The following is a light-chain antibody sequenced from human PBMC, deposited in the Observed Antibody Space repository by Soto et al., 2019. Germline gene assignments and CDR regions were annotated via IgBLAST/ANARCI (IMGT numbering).Light chain of an antibody. J-gene: IGKJ3*01. Sequence: EIVLTQSPATLSLSPGERATLSCRATQIVSSYLAWYQQKPGQAPRLLIYDASNRATGIPARFSGSGSGTDFTLTISSLEPEDFAVYYCQQRSNWPPRFTFGPGTKVDIK. CDR2: DAS. V-gene: IGKV3-11*01. CDR1: QIVSSY. CDR3: QQRSNWPPRFT.